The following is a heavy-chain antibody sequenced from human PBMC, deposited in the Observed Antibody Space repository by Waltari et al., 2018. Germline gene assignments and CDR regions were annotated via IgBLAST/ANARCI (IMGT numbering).Heavy chain of an antibody. CDR2: IYYSGST. D-gene: IGHD3-10*01. V-gene: IGHV4-39*01. Sequence: QLQLQESGPGLVKPSETLSLTCTVSGGSISSSSYYWGWIRQPPGKGLEWIGSIYYSGSTYYNPSLKSRVTISVDTSKNQFSLKLSSVTAADTAVYYCARASVRGVMFDWGQGTLVTVSS. J-gene: IGHJ4*02. CDR3: ARASVRGVMFD. CDR1: GGSISSSSYY.